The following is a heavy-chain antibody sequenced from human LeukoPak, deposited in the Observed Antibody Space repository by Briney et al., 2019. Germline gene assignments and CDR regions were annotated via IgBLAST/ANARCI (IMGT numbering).Heavy chain of an antibody. D-gene: IGHD2-2*01. CDR1: GGSFSGYY. V-gene: IGHV4-4*07. CDR2: IYTSGST. CDR3: AREKGYCSSTSCTFDY. J-gene: IGHJ4*02. Sequence: SETLSLTCAVYGGSFSGYYWSWIRQPAGKGLEWIGRIYTSGSTNYNPSLKSRVTMSVDTSKNQFSLKLSSVTAADTAVYYCAREKGYCSSTSCTFDYWGQGTLVTVSS.